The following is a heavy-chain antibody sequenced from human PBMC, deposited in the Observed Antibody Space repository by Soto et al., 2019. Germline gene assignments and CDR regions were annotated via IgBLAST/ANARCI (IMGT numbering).Heavy chain of an antibody. CDR1: GFAFSRYA. D-gene: IGHD6-19*01. CDR3: ARDQISGWYDN. CDR2: MGGSVDSR. Sequence: PGGSLRLSCAASGFAFSRYALSWVRQAPGKGLEWVSGMGGSVDSRSYADSVKGRFTISRDDSKNTLYLQMNSLRPEDTAVYYCARDQISGWYDNWGQGTLVTVSS. J-gene: IGHJ5*02. V-gene: IGHV3-23*01.